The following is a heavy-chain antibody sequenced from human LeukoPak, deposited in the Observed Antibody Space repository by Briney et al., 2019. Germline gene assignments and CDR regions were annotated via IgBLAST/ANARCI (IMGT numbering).Heavy chain of an antibody. D-gene: IGHD3-10*01. CDR1: GFTVSSNY. CDR2: IYSGGST. V-gene: IGHV3-66*01. CDR3: ARVAYGPNWFVP. J-gene: IGHJ5*02. Sequence: GGSLRLSCAASGFTVSSNYMSWVRQAPGKGLEWVSVIYSGGSTHYADSVKGRFTISRDNSKNTLYLQMNSLRAEDTAVYYCARVAYGPNWFVPWGQGTLVTVSS.